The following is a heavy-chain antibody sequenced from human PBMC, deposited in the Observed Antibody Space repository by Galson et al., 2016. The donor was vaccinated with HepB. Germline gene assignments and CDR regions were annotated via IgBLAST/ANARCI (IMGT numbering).Heavy chain of an antibody. Sequence: SLRLSCAASGFTFRNYAFSWVRRAPGKGLEWVAHIDGPTPNTHYADSVRGRFSIYRDNSRDAIYLQMDSLTAEDSATYYCTTWLSHHFDYWGQGTRVTVSS. J-gene: IGHJ4*02. CDR3: TTWLSHHFDY. D-gene: IGHD5-12*01. CDR1: GFTFRNYA. CDR2: IDGPTPNT. V-gene: IGHV3-23*01.